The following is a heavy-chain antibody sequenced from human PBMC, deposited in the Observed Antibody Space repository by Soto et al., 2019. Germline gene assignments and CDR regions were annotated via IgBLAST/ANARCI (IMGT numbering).Heavy chain of an antibody. CDR1: GGSISSYY. D-gene: IGHD6-19*01. CDR2: IYYSGST. J-gene: IGHJ4*02. V-gene: IGHV4-59*08. Sequence: QVQLQESGPGLVKPSETLSLTCTVPGGSISSYYWSWIRQPPGKGLEWIGYIYYSGSTNYNPSLKSRATISVDTSKNLFSLQLSSVTAADTAVYYCARHVQWLFTFDYRGQGNLVSVSS. CDR3: ARHVQWLFTFDY.